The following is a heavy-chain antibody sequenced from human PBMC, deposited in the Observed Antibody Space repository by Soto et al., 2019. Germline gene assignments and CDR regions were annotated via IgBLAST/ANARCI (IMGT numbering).Heavy chain of an antibody. CDR2: LSNDGSST. Sequence: EVQLVDSGGGLVQPGGSLRLSCAASGFTFSYYWMHWVRQAPGKGLVWVSRLSNDGSSTTYADSVKGRFTISRDNAKNTLYLQMNSLRAEDTAVYYCAREGDYYDSSGYKAVDKFDYWGQGTLVTVSS. CDR1: GFTFSYYW. CDR3: AREGDYYDSSGYKAVDKFDY. D-gene: IGHD3-22*01. J-gene: IGHJ4*02. V-gene: IGHV3-74*01.